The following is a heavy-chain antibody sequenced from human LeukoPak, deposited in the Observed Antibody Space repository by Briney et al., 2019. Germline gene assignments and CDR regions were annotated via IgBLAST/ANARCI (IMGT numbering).Heavy chain of an antibody. CDR2: IRSKAYGVTT. Sequence: GGSLRLXCTASGFTFGDYAMGWVRQAPGKGLEWVGFIRSKAYGVTTEYAASVKGRFTISRDDSKSIAYLRMNSLKTEDTAVYYCTRDRTRYDFWSGYYKDWGQGTLVTVSS. CDR3: TRDRTRYDFWSGYYKD. V-gene: IGHV3-49*04. CDR1: GFTFGDYA. D-gene: IGHD3-3*01. J-gene: IGHJ4*02.